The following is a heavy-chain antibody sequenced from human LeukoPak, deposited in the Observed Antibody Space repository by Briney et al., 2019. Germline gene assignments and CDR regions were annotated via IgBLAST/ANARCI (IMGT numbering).Heavy chain of an antibody. CDR1: GYTFTSYG. CDR3: ARPPNLGDDY. V-gene: IGHV1-69*04. D-gene: IGHD3-10*01. Sequence: ASVKVSCKASGYTFTSYGISWLRQAPGQGLEWMGRIIPILGIANYAQKFQGRVTITADKSTSTAYMELSSLRSEDTAVYYCARPPNLGDDYWGQGTLVTVSS. J-gene: IGHJ4*02. CDR2: IIPILGIA.